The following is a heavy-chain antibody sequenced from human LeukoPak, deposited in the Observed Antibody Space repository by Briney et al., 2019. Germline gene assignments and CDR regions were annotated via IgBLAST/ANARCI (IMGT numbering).Heavy chain of an antibody. J-gene: IGHJ6*03. CDR1: GFTFDDYG. CDR2: INWNGGST. CDR3: ARFRGTHYRGYYYMDV. D-gene: IGHD4/OR15-4a*01. V-gene: IGHV3-20*04. Sequence: GGSLRLSCAASGFTFDDYGMSWVRQAPGKGLEWVSGINWNGGSTGYADSVKGRFTISRDNAKNSLYLQMYSLRAEDTALYYCARFRGTHYRGYYYMDVWGRGTTVTVSS.